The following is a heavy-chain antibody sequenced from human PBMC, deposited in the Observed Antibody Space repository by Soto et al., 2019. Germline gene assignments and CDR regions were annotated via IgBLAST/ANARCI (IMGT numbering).Heavy chain of an antibody. CDR1: GYTFTSYG. V-gene: IGHV1-18*04. CDR3: ARRAASSSFGVGWYYYYGMDV. D-gene: IGHD3-3*01. CDR2: ISAYNGNT. Sequence: GASVKVSCKASGYTFTSYGISWVRQAPGQGLEWMGWISAYNGNTNYAQKLQGRVTMTTDTSTSTAYMELRSLRSDDTAVYYCARRAASSSFGVGWYYYYGMDVWGQGTTVTVSS. J-gene: IGHJ6*02.